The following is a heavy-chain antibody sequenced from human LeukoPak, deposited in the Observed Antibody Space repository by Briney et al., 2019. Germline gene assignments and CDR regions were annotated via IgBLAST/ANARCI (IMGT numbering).Heavy chain of an antibody. CDR3: AKGDEVVIAVYGMDV. Sequence: GGSLRLSCAASGFTFSSYAIHWVRQAPGKGLEWVAVISYDGSNKYYADSVKGRFTISRDNSKNTLYLQMKSLRDEDTAVYYCAKGDEVVIAVYGMDVWGQGTTVTVSS. V-gene: IGHV3-30-3*01. CDR2: ISYDGSNK. J-gene: IGHJ6*02. D-gene: IGHD2-15*01. CDR1: GFTFSSYA.